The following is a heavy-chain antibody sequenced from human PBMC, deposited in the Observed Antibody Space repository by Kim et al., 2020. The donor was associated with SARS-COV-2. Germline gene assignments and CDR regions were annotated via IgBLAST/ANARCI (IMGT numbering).Heavy chain of an antibody. CDR1: GFTFSSYA. CDR2: ISYDGSNK. CDR3: ARATYGGYYYGMDV. Sequence: GGSLRLSCAASGFTFSSYAMHWVRQAPGKGLEWVAVISYDGSNKYYADSVKGRFTISRDNSKNTLYLQMNSLRAEDTAVYYCARATYGGYYYGMDVWGQGPSVTVSS. J-gene: IGHJ6*02. D-gene: IGHD3-10*01. V-gene: IGHV3-30-3*01.